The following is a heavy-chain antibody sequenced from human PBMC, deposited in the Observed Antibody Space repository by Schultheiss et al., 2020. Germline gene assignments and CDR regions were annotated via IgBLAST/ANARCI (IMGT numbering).Heavy chain of an antibody. CDR3: ARKGSQLVRPRSFDY. V-gene: IGHV4-34*01. CDR2: INHSGST. CDR1: GGSFSGYY. J-gene: IGHJ4*02. D-gene: IGHD6-6*01. Sequence: SETLSLTCAVYGGSFSGYYWSWIRQPPGKGLEWIGEINHSGSTNYNPSLKSRVTISVDTSKNQFSLKLSSVTAADTAVYYCARKGSQLVRPRSFDYWGQGTLVTVSS.